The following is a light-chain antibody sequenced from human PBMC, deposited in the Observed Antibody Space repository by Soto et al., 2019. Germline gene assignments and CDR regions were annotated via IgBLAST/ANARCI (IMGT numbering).Light chain of an antibody. Sequence: EVVMTQSPATLSVSPGEGATLSCRASQSIGSILAWYQQRPGQAPRLLIYRASTRATGVPARFSGSGSGTEFTLTIYRQHSDDLAVYYCQQYNNWPITFGGGTKVEIK. CDR1: QSIGSI. CDR2: RAS. CDR3: QQYNNWPIT. J-gene: IGKJ4*01. V-gene: IGKV3-15*01.